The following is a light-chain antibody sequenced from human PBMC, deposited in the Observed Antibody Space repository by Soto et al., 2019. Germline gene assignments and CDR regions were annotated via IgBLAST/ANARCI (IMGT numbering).Light chain of an antibody. J-gene: IGKJ1*01. Sequence: DIRMTQSTSTLSASLGDRLVMSCRASQNINKWLAWYQQKPGKAPKFLIYDASTLETGVPSRFSGSGSGTEFTLTISSLQPDDFATYYCQHYNSYSEAFGQGTKV. CDR2: DAS. CDR3: QHYNSYSEA. CDR1: QNINKW. V-gene: IGKV1-5*01.